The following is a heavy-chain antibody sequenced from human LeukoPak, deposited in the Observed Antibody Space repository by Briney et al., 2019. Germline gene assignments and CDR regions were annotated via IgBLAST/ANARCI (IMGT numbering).Heavy chain of an antibody. CDR2: INHSGST. CDR1: GGSFSGYY. D-gene: IGHD6-13*01. J-gene: IGHJ4*02. V-gene: IGHV4-34*01. Sequence: SETLSLTCAVYGGSFSGYYWSWIRQPPGKGLEWIGEINHSGSTNYNPSLKSRVTISVDTSKNQFSLKLSSVTAADTAVYYCAKETQPYSSSWQPSDYWGQGTLVTVSS. CDR3: AKETQPYSSSWQPSDY.